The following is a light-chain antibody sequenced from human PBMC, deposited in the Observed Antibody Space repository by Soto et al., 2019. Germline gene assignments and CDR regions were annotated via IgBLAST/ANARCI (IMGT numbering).Light chain of an antibody. CDR2: DAS. J-gene: IGKJ1*01. Sequence: EIVVTQSPATLSVSPGERATLSCRAGQSVSSYLAWYQQKPGQAPRLLIYDASNRATGIPARFSGSGSGTDFTLTISSLEPEDFAVYYCQQRSNWPRTFGQGTKVDIK. CDR3: QQRSNWPRT. V-gene: IGKV3-11*01. CDR1: QSVSSY.